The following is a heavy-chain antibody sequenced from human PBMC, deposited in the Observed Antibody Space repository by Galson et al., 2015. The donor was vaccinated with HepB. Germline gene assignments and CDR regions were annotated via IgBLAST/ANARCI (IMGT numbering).Heavy chain of an antibody. Sequence: SLRLSCAASGFTFSSYGMHWVRQAPGKGPEWVAFIRFDGSNKYYSDSVMGRFTISRDNSKNTMYLQMNSLRPEDAAVYYCAKDLRSYDTSGYFVHWFFDLWGRGTLVTVSS. J-gene: IGHJ2*01. CDR1: GFTFSSYG. CDR3: AKDLRSYDTSGYFVHWFFDL. CDR2: IRFDGSNK. V-gene: IGHV3-30*02. D-gene: IGHD3-22*01.